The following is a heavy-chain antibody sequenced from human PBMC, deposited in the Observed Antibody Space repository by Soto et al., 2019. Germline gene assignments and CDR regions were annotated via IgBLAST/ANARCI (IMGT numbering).Heavy chain of an antibody. CDR1: GGSISSGGYY. V-gene: IGHV4-31*03. Sequence: QVQLQESGPGLVKPSQTLSLTCTVSGGSISSGGYYWSWIRQHPGKGLEWIGYIYYSGSTYYNPSIKRRVTISVDTSKNPFSLKLSSVTAADTAVYYCARATIPDYDSSGYQYYFDYWGQGTLVTVSS. CDR2: IYYSGST. J-gene: IGHJ4*02. D-gene: IGHD3-22*01. CDR3: ARATIPDYDSSGYQYYFDY.